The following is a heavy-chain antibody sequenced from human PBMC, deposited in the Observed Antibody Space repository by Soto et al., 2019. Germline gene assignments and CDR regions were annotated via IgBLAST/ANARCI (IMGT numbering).Heavy chain of an antibody. Sequence: GGSLRLSCAASGFTFSSYSMNWVRQAPGKGLEWVSSISSSSSYIYYADSVKGRFTISRDNAKNSLYLQMNSLRAEDTAVYYCARAEGGYRQNYYYGMDVWGQGTTVTVSS. D-gene: IGHD5-12*01. CDR1: GFTFSSYS. CDR2: ISSSSSYI. CDR3: ARAEGGYRQNYYYGMDV. J-gene: IGHJ6*02. V-gene: IGHV3-21*01.